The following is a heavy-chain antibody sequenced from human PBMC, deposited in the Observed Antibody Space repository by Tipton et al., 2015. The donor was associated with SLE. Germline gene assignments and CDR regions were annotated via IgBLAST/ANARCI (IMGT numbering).Heavy chain of an antibody. Sequence: SLRLSCAASGFTFSSYWMSWVRQAPGKGLEWVANIKQDGSGKYYVDSVKGRFTISRDNAKNSLYLQMNSLRAEDTAVYYCAKDSGLSIVVVVAAGDYWGQGTLVTVSS. J-gene: IGHJ4*02. CDR1: GFTFSSYW. V-gene: IGHV3-7*03. CDR2: IKQDGSGK. D-gene: IGHD2-15*01. CDR3: AKDSGLSIVVVVAAGDY.